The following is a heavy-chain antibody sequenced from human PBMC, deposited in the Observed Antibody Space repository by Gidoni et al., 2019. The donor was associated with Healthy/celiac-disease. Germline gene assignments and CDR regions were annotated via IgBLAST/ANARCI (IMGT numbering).Heavy chain of an antibody. CDR3: TRLGSYGPDY. CDR2: IRSKANSYAT. Sequence: EVQLVESGGGLVQPGGSLKLSCAASGFTFSGSARHWVSQASGKGLEWVGRIRSKANSYATAYAASVKGRFTISRDDSKNTAYLQMNSLKTEDTAVYYCTRLGSYGPDYWGQGTLVTVSS. V-gene: IGHV3-73*02. D-gene: IGHD5-18*01. CDR1: GFTFSGSA. J-gene: IGHJ4*02.